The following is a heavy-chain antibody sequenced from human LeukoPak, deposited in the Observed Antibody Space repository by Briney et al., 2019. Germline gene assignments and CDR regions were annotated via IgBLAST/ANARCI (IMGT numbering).Heavy chain of an antibody. CDR1: GGSISSYY. CDR2: IYYSGTT. V-gene: IGHV4-59*01. D-gene: IGHD1-1*01. Sequence: SKTLSLTCTVSGGSISSYYWNWIRQPPGKGLERIGYIYYSGTTNSNPSLKNRVSMSVDTSKNQFSLKLTSVTAADTAVYYCARVSWFPGTSYYYMDVWGKGTTVTVSS. J-gene: IGHJ6*03. CDR3: ARVSWFPGTSYYYMDV.